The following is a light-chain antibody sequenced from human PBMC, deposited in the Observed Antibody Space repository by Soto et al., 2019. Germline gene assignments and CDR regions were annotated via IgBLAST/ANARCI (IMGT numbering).Light chain of an antibody. Sequence: QSVLTQPPSVSGAPGQRVTISCTGSSSNIGAGYDVHWYQQLPGTAPKLLIYGNSNRPSGVPDRFSGSKSGTSASLAITGLQAEDEADYYCQSYDSSVVFGGGTKVT. J-gene: IGLJ2*01. CDR3: QSYDSSVV. CDR2: GNS. V-gene: IGLV1-40*01. CDR1: SSNIGAGYD.